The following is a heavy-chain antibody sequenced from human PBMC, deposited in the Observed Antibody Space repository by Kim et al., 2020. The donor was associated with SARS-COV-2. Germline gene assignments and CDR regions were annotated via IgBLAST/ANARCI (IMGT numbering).Heavy chain of an antibody. CDR3: ARMGIGPSCGGDCYLNGFDI. V-gene: IGHV4-39*02. CDR1: GGSISSNTYY. J-gene: IGHJ3*02. Sequence: SETLSLTCTVSGGSISSNTYYWGWIRQPPGKGLEWIGNIYYSGTTYCNPSLRSRVTISVDTSKNHFSLQLGSVTAADTALYYCARMGIGPSCGGDCYLNGFDIWGQGTMVPVSS. D-gene: IGHD2-21*01. CDR2: IYYSGTT.